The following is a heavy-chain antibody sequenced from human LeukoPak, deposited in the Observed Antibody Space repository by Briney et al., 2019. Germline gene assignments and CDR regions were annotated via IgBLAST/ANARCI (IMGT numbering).Heavy chain of an antibody. CDR1: GFTFSDYY. Sequence: PGGSLRLSCAASGFTFSDYYMSWTRQAPGKGLEWVSYISSSGSTIYYADSVKGRFTISRDNAKNSLYLQMNSLRAEDTAVYYCARDRRHLRGYFDLWGRGTLVTVSS. V-gene: IGHV3-11*01. J-gene: IGHJ2*01. CDR3: ARDRRHLRGYFDL. CDR2: ISSSGSTI.